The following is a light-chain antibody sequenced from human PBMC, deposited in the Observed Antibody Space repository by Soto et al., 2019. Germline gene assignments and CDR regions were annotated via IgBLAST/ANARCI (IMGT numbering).Light chain of an antibody. Sequence: QSALTQPASVSGSPGQSITISCTGTSSDVGGYNYVSWYQQHPGKAPKLMIYEVTNRPSGVSNRFSGSKSGNTASLIISGLQAEDEGHYYCSSYTSSSTPVIFGGGTKLTVL. CDR1: SSDVGGYNY. J-gene: IGLJ2*01. CDR3: SSYTSSSTPVI. V-gene: IGLV2-14*01. CDR2: EVT.